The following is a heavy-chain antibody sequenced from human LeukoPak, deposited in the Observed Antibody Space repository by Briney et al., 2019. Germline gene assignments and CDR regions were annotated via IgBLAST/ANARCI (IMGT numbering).Heavy chain of an antibody. CDR2: ISSSGSTI. D-gene: IGHD5-24*01. V-gene: IGHV3-48*04. J-gene: IGHJ4*02. CDR1: GFSFSSYG. CDR3: ARGYREAYNPDY. Sequence: GGSLRLSCAASGFSFSSYGMHWVRQAPGKGLEWVSYISSSGSTIYYADSVKGRFTISRDNAKNSLYLQMYSLRAEDTAVYYCARGYREAYNPDYWGQGTLVTVSS.